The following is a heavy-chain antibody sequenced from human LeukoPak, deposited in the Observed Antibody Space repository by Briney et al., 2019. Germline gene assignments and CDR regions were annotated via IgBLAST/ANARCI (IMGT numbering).Heavy chain of an antibody. J-gene: IGHJ4*02. CDR2: IWNDGITG. D-gene: IGHD6-19*01. CDR1: GFDFRTYG. CDR3: ARDGSGWSSDY. V-gene: IGHV3-33*01. Sequence: GGSLRLSCAASGFDFRTYGIHWVRQDPGKGLEWVAIIWNDGITGKYADSVRGRFSVSRDNSKNTVYLEMDSLRADDTSVYYCARDGSGWSSDYWGQGTLVIVSS.